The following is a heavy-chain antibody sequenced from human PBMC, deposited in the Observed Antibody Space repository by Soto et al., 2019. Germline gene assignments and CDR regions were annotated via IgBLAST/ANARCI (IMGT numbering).Heavy chain of an antibody. D-gene: IGHD2-21*02. J-gene: IGHJ3*02. V-gene: IGHV1-2*02. CDR3: AAELTYCGGDCYPKGGDAFDI. CDR2: INPNSGGT. CDR1: GYTFTGYY. Sequence: ASVKVSCKASGYTFTGYYMHWVRQAPGQGLEWMGWINPNSGGTNYAQKSQGRVTMTRDTSISTAYMELSRLRSDDTAVYYCAAELTYCGGDCYPKGGDAFDIWGQVXMVTVSS.